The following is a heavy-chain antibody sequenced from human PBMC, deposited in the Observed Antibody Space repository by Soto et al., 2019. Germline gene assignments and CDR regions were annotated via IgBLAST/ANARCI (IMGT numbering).Heavy chain of an antibody. CDR2: IYYSGST. J-gene: IGHJ5*02. D-gene: IGHD3-10*01. CDR3: ARVMVRGVIISGWFDP. V-gene: IGHV4-59*01. CDR1: GGSISSYY. Sequence: SSETLSLTCTVSGGSISSYYWSWIRQPPGKGLEWIGYIYYSGSTNYNPSLKSRVTISVDTSKNQFSLKLSSVTAADTAVYYCARVMVRGVIISGWFDPWGQGTLVTVSS.